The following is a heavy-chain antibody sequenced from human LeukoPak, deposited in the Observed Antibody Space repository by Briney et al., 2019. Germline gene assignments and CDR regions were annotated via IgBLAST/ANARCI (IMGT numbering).Heavy chain of an antibody. CDR3: ARDGRRYDFWSGYYYYYYYMDV. V-gene: IGHV4-39*07. Sequence: SETLSLTCTVSGGSISSSSYYWGWNRQPPGKGLEWIGSIYYSGSTYYNPSLKSRVTISVDTSKNQFSLKLSSVTAADTAVYYCARDGRRYDFWSGYYYYYYYMDVWGKGTTVTVSS. D-gene: IGHD3-3*01. J-gene: IGHJ6*03. CDR2: IYYSGST. CDR1: GGSISSSSYY.